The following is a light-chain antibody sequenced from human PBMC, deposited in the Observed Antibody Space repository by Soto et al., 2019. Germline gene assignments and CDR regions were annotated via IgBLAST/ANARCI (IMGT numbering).Light chain of an antibody. V-gene: IGLV2-14*01. CDR2: EVN. J-gene: IGLJ3*02. CDR3: TSYTRSSTWV. Sequence: QSALTQPASVSGFPGQSITISCSGTSSDVGGYKYVSWYQQHPGKAPKLMIYEVNNRPSGVSNRFSGSKSGNTASLTISGLQAEDEAEYYCTSYTRSSTWVFGGGTKLTV. CDR1: SSDVGGYKY.